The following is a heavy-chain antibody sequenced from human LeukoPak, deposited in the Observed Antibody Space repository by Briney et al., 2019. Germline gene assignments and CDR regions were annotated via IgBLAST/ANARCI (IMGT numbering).Heavy chain of an antibody. Sequence: GASVKVSCKASGGTFSSYAISWVRQAPGQGLEWMGRIIPILGIANYAQKFQGRVTITADKSTSTAYMELSSLRSEDTAVYYCASCSKDQYYDILTGYSPAGFDYWGQGTLVTVSS. D-gene: IGHD3-9*01. V-gene: IGHV1-69*04. CDR3: ASCSKDQYYDILTGYSPAGFDY. CDR2: IIPILGIA. J-gene: IGHJ4*02. CDR1: GGTFSSYA.